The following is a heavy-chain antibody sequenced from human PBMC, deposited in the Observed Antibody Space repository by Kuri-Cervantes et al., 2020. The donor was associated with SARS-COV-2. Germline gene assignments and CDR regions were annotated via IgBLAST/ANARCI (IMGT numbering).Heavy chain of an antibody. J-gene: IGHJ3*02. D-gene: IGHD6-19*01. CDR2: INSDGSST. CDR3: AKFRGSGWTDAFDI. CDR1: GFTFSSYW. Sequence: GESLKISCAASGFTFSSYWMHWVRQAPGKGLVWVSRINSDGSSTSYADSVKGRFTISRDNSKNTLYLQMNSLRAEDTAVYYCAKFRGSGWTDAFDIWGQGTMVTVSS. V-gene: IGHV3-74*01.